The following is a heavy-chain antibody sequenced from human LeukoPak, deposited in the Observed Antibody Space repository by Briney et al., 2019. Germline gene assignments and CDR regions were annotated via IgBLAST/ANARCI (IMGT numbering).Heavy chain of an antibody. D-gene: IGHD3-10*02. J-gene: IGHJ3*02. CDR2: IYFSGST. Sequence: PSETLSLTCTVSGGSISSSSYYWGWIRQPPGKGLEWIRSIYFSGSTYYNPSLKSRVTISVDTSKNQFSLKLSSVTAADTAVYYCARDYYDGGGAFDIWGQGTMVTVSS. CDR3: ARDYYDGGGAFDI. V-gene: IGHV4-39*07. CDR1: GGSISSSSYY.